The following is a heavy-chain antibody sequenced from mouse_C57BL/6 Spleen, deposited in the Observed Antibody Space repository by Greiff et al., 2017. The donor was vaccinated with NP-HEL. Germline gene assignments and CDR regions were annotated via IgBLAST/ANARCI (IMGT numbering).Heavy chain of an antibody. CDR2: IDPEDGEA. V-gene: IGHV14-1*01. CDR3: TTVVATGDAMDY. CDR1: GFNIKDYY. J-gene: IGHJ4*01. Sequence: VQLQQSGAELVRPGASVTLSCTASGFNIKDYYMHWVNQRPEQGLEWLGRIDPEDGEAEYAPKFQGKATMTADTSSKPAYLQLSSLTSEDTAVYYGTTVVATGDAMDYWGQGTSVTVSS. D-gene: IGHD1-1*01.